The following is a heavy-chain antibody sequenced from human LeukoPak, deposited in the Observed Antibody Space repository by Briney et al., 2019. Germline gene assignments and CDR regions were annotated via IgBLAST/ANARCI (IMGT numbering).Heavy chain of an antibody. J-gene: IGHJ5*02. V-gene: IGHV1-18*01. CDR3: VRDYCTNGVCYKGDCFDP. Sequence: ASVKVSCKASGYSFTTYGISWVRQAPGQGLEWMGWISPYDGDANYAQNVQGRLTMATDTSTSTAYMELRSLRSDDTAVYYRVRDYCTNGVCYKGDCFDPWGQGTLVTVSS. D-gene: IGHD2-8*01. CDR2: ISPYDGDA. CDR1: GYSFTTYG.